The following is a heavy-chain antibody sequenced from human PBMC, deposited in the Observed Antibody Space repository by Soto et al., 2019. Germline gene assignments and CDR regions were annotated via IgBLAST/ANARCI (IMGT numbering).Heavy chain of an antibody. CDR1: GGSLSNGDYY. Sequence: SETPSLTSTVSGGSLSNGDYYWSWIRQPPGKGLEWIGYIYYSGSAYYNPSLKSRVTISVDTSKNQFSLKLSSVTAEDTAVYYCARWGSNWGQGTLVTVSS. CDR3: ARWGSN. CDR2: IYYSGSA. D-gene: IGHD3-16*01. V-gene: IGHV4-30-4*01. J-gene: IGHJ4*02.